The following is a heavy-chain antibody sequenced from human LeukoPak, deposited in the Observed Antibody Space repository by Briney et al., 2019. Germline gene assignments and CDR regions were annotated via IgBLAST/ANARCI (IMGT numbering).Heavy chain of an antibody. CDR1: GGSISSSSYY. V-gene: IGHV4-39*07. CDR3: AKLQSAYSSGPGYYYYYYMDV. D-gene: IGHD6-19*01. J-gene: IGHJ6*03. CDR2: IYYSGST. Sequence: SETLSLTCTVSGGSISSSSYYWGWIRQPPGKGLEWIGSIYYSGSTYYNPSLKSRVTISVDTSKNQFSLKLSSVTAADTAVYYCAKLQSAYSSGPGYYYYYYMDVWGKGTTVTISS.